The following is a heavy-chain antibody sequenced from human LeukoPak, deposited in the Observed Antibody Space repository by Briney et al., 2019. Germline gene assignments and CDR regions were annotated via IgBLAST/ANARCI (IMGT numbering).Heavy chain of an antibody. Sequence: GGSLRPSCAASGFTFSSYGMHWVRQAPGKGLEWVAVIWYDGGNKYYADSVKGRFTISRDNSKNTLYLQMNSLRAEDTAVYYCARDPSGYSNSLGYYGMDVWGQGTTVTVSS. D-gene: IGHD4-11*01. J-gene: IGHJ6*02. CDR3: ARDPSGYSNSLGYYGMDV. V-gene: IGHV3-33*01. CDR1: GFTFSSYG. CDR2: IWYDGGNK.